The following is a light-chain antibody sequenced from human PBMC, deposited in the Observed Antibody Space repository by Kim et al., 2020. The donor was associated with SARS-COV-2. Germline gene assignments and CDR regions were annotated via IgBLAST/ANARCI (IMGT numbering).Light chain of an antibody. CDR3: QQTNNFPLG. CDR2: ASS. V-gene: IGKV1-12*01. Sequence: DLQMTQSPSFVSASVGDRVTITCRASQSFSNWLARYQQRPGEAPKLLIYASSSLHRGVPSRFSGSESGTDFTLTISSLQPEDFATYYCQQTNNFPLGFGGGTKVDIK. CDR1: QSFSNW. J-gene: IGKJ4*01.